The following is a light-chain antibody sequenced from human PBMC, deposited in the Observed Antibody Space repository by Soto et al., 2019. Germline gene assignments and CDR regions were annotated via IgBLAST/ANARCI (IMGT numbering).Light chain of an antibody. CDR3: CSYAGSYTFV. CDR2: DVS. CDR1: SSDVGGYNY. V-gene: IGLV2-11*01. J-gene: IGLJ1*01. Sequence: ALTQPRSVSGSPGQSVTISCTGTSSDVGGYNYVSWYQQHPGKAPKLMIYDVSKRPSGVPDRFSGSKSGNTASLTISGLQAEDEADYYCCSYAGSYTFVFGTGTNSPS.